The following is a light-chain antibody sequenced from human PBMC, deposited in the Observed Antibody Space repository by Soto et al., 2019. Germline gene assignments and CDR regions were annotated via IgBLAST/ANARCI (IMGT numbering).Light chain of an antibody. V-gene: IGLV2-14*01. CDR1: SNDVGGYNY. CDR2: DVS. Sequence: QSVLTQPASVSGSPGQSIAISCTGTSNDVGGYNYVSWYQHHPGKAPKLMIYDVSNRPSGVSNRFSGSKSGNTASLTISGLQAEDEADYYCSSYTSSSTPYVFGTGTKLTVL. CDR3: SSYTSSSTPYV. J-gene: IGLJ1*01.